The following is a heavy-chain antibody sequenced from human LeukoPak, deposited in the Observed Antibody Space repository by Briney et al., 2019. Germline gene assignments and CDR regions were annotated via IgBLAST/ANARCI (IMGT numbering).Heavy chain of an antibody. CDR1: GLIFSTYS. V-gene: IGHV3-48*01. J-gene: IGHJ6*03. CDR3: ARDDHYNYYYMDV. Sequence: GGSLRLSCAASGLIFSTYSTNWVPHAPGKGLEGGSYISSSRSTIFYAESVRDRFTIPRDNAENTLYLQMNSQGAEHAAVYYCARDDHYNYYYMDVWGKGTTVTVSS. CDR2: ISSSRSTI.